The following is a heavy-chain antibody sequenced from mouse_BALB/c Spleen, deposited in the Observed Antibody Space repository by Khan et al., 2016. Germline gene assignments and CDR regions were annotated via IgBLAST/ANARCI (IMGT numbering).Heavy chain of an antibody. Sequence: QVQLKESGPGLVAPSQSLSITCTVSGFSLTGYGVNWVRQPPGKGLEWLGMIWGDGSTDYNSALKSRLSISKDTSKRQVSLKMNSLQTDDTASYYCARVWGDYWGQGTSVTVSS. J-gene: IGHJ4*01. CDR2: IWGDGST. CDR1: GFSLTGYG. CDR3: ARVWGDY. D-gene: IGHD1-1*02. V-gene: IGHV2-6-7*01.